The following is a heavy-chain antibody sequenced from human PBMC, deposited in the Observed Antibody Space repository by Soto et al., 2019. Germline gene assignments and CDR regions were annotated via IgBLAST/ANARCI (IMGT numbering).Heavy chain of an antibody. Sequence: ASVKVSCKASGYTFTSYDINWVRQATGQGLEWMGWMNPNSGNTGYAQKFQGRVTMTRNTSISTGYMELSSLRSEDTAVYYCATPFGDSVTIFEHAFGIWGQGTMFTVSS. D-gene: IGHD3-10*01. CDR3: ATPFGDSVTIFEHAFGI. CDR1: GYTFTSYD. CDR2: MNPNSGNT. J-gene: IGHJ3*02. V-gene: IGHV1-8*01.